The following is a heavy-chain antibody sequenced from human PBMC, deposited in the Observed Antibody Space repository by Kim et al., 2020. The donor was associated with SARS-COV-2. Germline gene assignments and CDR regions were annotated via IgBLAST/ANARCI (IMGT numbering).Heavy chain of an antibody. CDR1: GFTVNRDY. J-gene: IGHJ3*02. CDR2: IYTGTKT. Sequence: GGSLRLSCVAFGFTVNRDYMSWVRQAPGKGLECVAVIYTGTKTFYTDSVKGRFTISKDYSKNTMYLQMNGLTVEDTAVYFCARDPPFDIWGQGTVVTVSS. CDR3: ARDPPFDI. V-gene: IGHV3-53*01.